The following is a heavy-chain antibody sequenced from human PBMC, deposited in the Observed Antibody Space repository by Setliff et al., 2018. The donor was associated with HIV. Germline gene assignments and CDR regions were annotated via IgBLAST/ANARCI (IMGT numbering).Heavy chain of an antibody. CDR3: ARDRRYTLARGANKDAFDI. CDR2: INHRGSS. J-gene: IGHJ3*02. Sequence: ETLSLTCDVFGGSLSGHYWSWFRQPPGKGLEWIGEINHRGSSNYNPSLKSRVSIAADTSTNQFSLNLNSVTAADTAVYYCARDRRYTLARGANKDAFDIWGQGTMVTVSS. D-gene: IGHD3-10*01. V-gene: IGHV4-34*01. CDR1: GGSLSGHY.